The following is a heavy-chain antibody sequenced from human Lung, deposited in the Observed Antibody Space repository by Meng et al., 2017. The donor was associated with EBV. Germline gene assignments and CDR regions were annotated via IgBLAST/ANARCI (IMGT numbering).Heavy chain of an antibody. V-gene: IGHV1-18*01. CDR1: GSTFTTHG. D-gene: IGHD1-26*01. Sequence: QVKMVRVVGEGKKPEASVQVSCKASGSTFTTHGIPWVRQAPGQGLEWMGWINAYNGDTNYAQTLQGRVTMTTDTSTRTAYMELRSLRSDDTAVYYCARVEVGITSGDYWGQGTLVTVSS. CDR2: INAYNGDT. J-gene: IGHJ4*02. CDR3: ARVEVGITSGDY.